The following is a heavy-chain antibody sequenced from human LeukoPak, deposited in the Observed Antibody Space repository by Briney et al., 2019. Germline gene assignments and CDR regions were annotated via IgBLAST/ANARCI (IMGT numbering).Heavy chain of an antibody. CDR3: ARSGYDA. CDR1: GFTFSSYA. CDR2: ISHDGSDK. Sequence: GRSLRLSCAASGFTFSSYAMHWVRQAPGKGLEWVALISHDGSDKYYADSVKGRFTISRDNSKNTAFLQMNNLRGEDTAVYYCARSGYDAWGQGTMVTVSS. D-gene: IGHD5-12*01. J-gene: IGHJ3*01. V-gene: IGHV3-30-3*01.